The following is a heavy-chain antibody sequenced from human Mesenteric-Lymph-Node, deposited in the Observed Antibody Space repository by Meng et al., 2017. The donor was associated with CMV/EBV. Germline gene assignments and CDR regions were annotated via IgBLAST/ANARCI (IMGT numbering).Heavy chain of an antibody. CDR3: ANVYGSGNYPNY. CDR1: GYTLTSYS. J-gene: IGHJ4*02. Sequence: CKASGYTLTSYSVHWVRQAPGEGLEWIGVINPNGGATSCTQKFQGRITMTRDTSTSTVYVELSSLRSEDTAMYYCANVYGSGNYPNYWGQGTLVTVSS. D-gene: IGHD3-10*01. CDR2: INPNGGAT. V-gene: IGHV1-46*01.